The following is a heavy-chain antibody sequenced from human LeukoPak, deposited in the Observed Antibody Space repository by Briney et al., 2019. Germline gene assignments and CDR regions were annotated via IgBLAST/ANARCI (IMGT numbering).Heavy chain of an antibody. D-gene: IGHD3-10*01. V-gene: IGHV3-48*02. Sequence: GGSLRLSCAASGFTFSSYSMNWVRQAPGKGLEWVSYISSSSSTIYYADSVRGRVTISRDNDKNSLYLQIYTQRDEDTRVYFCARVRGVYYGETDYCGQGTLVTVSS. CDR2: ISSSSSTI. CDR3: ARVRGVYYGETDY. CDR1: GFTFSSYS. J-gene: IGHJ4*02.